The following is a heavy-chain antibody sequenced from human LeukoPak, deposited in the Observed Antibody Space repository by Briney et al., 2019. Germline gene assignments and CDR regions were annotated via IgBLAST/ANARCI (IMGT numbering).Heavy chain of an antibody. V-gene: IGHV1-8*01. CDR2: MNPNSGNT. Sequence: ASVKVSCKASGYTFTSYDINWVRQATGQGLEWMGWMNPNSGNTGYAQKFQGRVTMTRNTSISTAYMERSSLKSEDTAGYYCXXXXXXXXXYYYYGMDVWGQGTTVTVSS. CDR1: GYTFTSYD. CDR3: XXXXXXXXXYYYYGMDV. J-gene: IGHJ6*02.